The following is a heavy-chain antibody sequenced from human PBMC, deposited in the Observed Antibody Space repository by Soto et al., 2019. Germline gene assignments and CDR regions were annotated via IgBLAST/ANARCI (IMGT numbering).Heavy chain of an antibody. CDR2: IYPGDSDT. Sequence: PGESLKISCKGSGYRFTNYWIGWVRQMPGKGLEWMGIIYPGDSDTRYSPSFQGQVTISVDRSKNQFSLKLSSVTAADTAVYYCARVPDYWGQGTLVTVSS. CDR3: ARVPDY. D-gene: IGHD2-2*01. J-gene: IGHJ4*02. V-gene: IGHV5-51*01. CDR1: GYRFTNYW.